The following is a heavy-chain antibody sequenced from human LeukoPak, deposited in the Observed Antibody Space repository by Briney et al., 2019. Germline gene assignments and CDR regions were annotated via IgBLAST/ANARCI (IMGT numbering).Heavy chain of an antibody. V-gene: IGHV3-7*01. CDR3: ARGKLTYYDDSTGGGFDY. Sequence: PGGSLRLSCAASGFTFSRYCMNWVRQAPGKGLEWVANIKQDGSERFYVDSVKGRFTISRDNAKNSLFLQVSSLRAEDTAVYFCARGKLTYYDDSTGGGFDYWGRGTLVTVSS. CDR1: GFTFSRYC. D-gene: IGHD3-9*01. J-gene: IGHJ4*02. CDR2: IKQDGSER.